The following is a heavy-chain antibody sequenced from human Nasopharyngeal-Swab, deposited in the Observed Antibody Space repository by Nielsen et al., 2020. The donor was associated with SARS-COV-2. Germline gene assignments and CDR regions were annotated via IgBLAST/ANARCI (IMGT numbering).Heavy chain of an antibody. J-gene: IGHJ6*02. V-gene: IGHV4-39*07. CDR2: IYYSGST. CDR1: GGSISSSSYY. Sequence: SETLSLTCTVSGGSISSSSYYCGWIRQPPGKGLEWIGSIYYSGSTYYHPSLKSRVTISVDTSKNQFSLKLSSVTAADTAVYYCVGSSWYGDYYYYYGMDVWGQGTTVTVSS. CDR3: VGSSWYGDYYYYYGMDV. D-gene: IGHD6-13*01.